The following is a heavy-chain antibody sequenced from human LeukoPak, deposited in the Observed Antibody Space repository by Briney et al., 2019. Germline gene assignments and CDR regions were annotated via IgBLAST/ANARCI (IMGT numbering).Heavy chain of an antibody. CDR3: ARARDCSGGSCYSWYYYYYMDV. V-gene: IGHV3-7*01. CDR1: GFTFSSYW. CDR2: IKQDGSEK. Sequence: GGSLRLSCAASGFTFSSYWMGWVRQAPGKGLEWVANIKQDGSEKYYVDSVKGRFTISRDNAKNSLYLQMNSLRAEDTAVYYCARARDCSGGSCYSWYYYYYMDVWGKGTTVTVSS. D-gene: IGHD2-15*01. J-gene: IGHJ6*03.